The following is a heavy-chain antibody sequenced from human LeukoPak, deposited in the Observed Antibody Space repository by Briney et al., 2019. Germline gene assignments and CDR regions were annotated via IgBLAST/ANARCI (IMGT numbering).Heavy chain of an antibody. V-gene: IGHV4-38-2*01. CDR3: ARILTISYYFDY. D-gene: IGHD3-10*01. CDR1: GYSINSDYF. J-gene: IGHJ4*02. CDR2: IYHSGST. Sequence: PSETLSLTCAVSGYSINSDYFWGWIRQPPGKGLEWIGSIYHSGSTYYNPSLKSRATISVFTSKNQFSLRLSSVTAADTAVYYCARILTISYYFDYWGQGALVTVSS.